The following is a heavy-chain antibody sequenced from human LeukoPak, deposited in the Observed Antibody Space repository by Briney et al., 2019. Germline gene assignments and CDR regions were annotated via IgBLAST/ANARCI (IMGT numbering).Heavy chain of an antibody. V-gene: IGHV1-8*03. CDR2: MNPNSGNT. Sequence: GASVKVSCKASGYTFTGYYMHWVRQATGQGLEWMGWMNPNSGNTGYAQKFQGRVTITRNTSISTAYMELSSLRSEDTAVYYCARGDIVVVPAASIGAFDIWGQGTMVTVSS. J-gene: IGHJ3*02. CDR3: ARGDIVVVPAASIGAFDI. D-gene: IGHD2-2*01. CDR1: GYTFTGYY.